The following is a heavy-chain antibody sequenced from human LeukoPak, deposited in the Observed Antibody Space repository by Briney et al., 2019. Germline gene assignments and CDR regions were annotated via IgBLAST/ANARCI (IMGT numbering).Heavy chain of an antibody. CDR2: IIRNGSTI. V-gene: IGHV3-11*01. D-gene: IGHD2-15*01. CDR3: ARDIVVVVARFLYYYYGMDV. CDR1: GFTFSDYY. J-gene: IGHJ6*02. Sequence: PGGSLRLSCAASGFTFSDYYMSWIRQNPGKGLEWVSSIIRNGSTIYYADSVKGRFTISRDNAKNSLYLQMNSLRAEDTAVYYCARDIVVVVARFLYYYYGMDVWGQGTTVTVSS.